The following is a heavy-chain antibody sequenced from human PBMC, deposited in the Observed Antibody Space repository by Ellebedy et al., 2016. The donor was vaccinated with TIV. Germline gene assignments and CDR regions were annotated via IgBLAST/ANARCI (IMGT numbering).Heavy chain of an antibody. Sequence: MPSETLSLTCTVSGDSVSSSGYYWSWIRQPPGKGLEWIGYIYYNGNTVYSPSLKSRVTISLDPSQNQFSLKLASVTAADTAVYYCARRGNFDLWGRGTLVTVSS. CDR3: ARRGNFDL. J-gene: IGHJ2*01. V-gene: IGHV4-61*08. CDR2: IYYNGNT. CDR1: GDSVSSSGYY. D-gene: IGHD1-26*01.